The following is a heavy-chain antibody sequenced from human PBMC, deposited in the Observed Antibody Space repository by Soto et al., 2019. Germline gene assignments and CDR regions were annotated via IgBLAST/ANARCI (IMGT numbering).Heavy chain of an antibody. CDR1: GYTFTCYA. CDR2: INAGNGNT. CDR3: ASLYSNYALIDYYYYGMGV. Sequence: ASVKVSCKASGYTFTCYAMHWVRQAPGQRLEWMGWINAGNGNTKYSQKFQGRVTITRDTSASTAYMELSSLRSEDTAVYYCASLYSNYALIDYYYYGMGVWGQGTTVTVSS. J-gene: IGHJ6*02. D-gene: IGHD4-4*01. V-gene: IGHV1-3*01.